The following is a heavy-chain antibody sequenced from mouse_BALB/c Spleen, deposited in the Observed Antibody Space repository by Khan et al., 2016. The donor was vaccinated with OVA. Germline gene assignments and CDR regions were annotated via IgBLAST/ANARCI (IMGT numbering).Heavy chain of an antibody. J-gene: IGHJ3*01. CDR2: ISDGGSYT. Sequence: EVELVESGGGLVKPGGSLKLSCAASGFTFSDYYMYWVRQTPEKRLEWVATISDGGSYTYYPDSVKGRFTISRANAENNLYLQMSSLKSDDTAMYYCARAGYGGFAYWGQGTLVTVSA. V-gene: IGHV5-4*02. D-gene: IGHD1-1*02. CDR3: ARAGYGGFAY. CDR1: GFTFSDYY.